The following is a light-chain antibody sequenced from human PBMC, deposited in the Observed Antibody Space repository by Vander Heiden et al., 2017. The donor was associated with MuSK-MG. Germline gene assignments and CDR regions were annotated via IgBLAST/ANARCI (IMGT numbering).Light chain of an antibody. V-gene: IGKV3-11*01. J-gene: IGKJ2*01. CDR2: DAS. CDR3: QQRSNWPKT. Sequence: IVLTQSPATLSLSPGERATLSCRASQSVSSYLAWYQQKPGQAPRLLIYDASNRATGIPARFSGSGSGTDFTLTSSSLEPEDFAVYYCQQRSNWPKTFGQGTKLEIK. CDR1: QSVSSY.